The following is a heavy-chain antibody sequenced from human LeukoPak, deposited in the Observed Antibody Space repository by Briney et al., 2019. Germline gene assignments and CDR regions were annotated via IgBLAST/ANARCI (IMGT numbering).Heavy chain of an antibody. D-gene: IGHD1-26*01. J-gene: IGHJ3*02. Sequence: GGSLRLSCAATGFTFSSYAMSWVRQAPGKGLEWVSSISSSSSYIYYADSVKGRFTISRDNAKNSLYLQMDSLRAEDTAVYYCASFLGGSYRAFDIWGQGTMVTVSS. CDR3: ASFLGGSYRAFDI. CDR1: GFTFSSYA. CDR2: ISSSSSYI. V-gene: IGHV3-21*01.